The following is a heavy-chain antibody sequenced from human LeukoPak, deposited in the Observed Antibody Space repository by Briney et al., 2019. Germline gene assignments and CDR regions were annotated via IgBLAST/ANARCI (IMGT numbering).Heavy chain of an antibody. CDR1: GGSISSYY. Sequence: SETLSLTCTVSGGSISSYYWSWIRHPPGKGLEWIGYIYYSGSTNYNPSLKSRVTISVDTSKNQFSLKLSSVTAADTAVYYCARGYDFWSGYYPPYFDYWGQGTLVTVSS. V-gene: IGHV4-59*01. J-gene: IGHJ4*02. D-gene: IGHD3-3*01. CDR2: IYYSGST. CDR3: ARGYDFWSGYYPPYFDY.